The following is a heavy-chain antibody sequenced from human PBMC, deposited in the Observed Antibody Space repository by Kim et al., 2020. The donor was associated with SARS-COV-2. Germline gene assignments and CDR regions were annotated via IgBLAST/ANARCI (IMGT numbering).Heavy chain of an antibody. V-gene: IGHV5-51*01. CDR2: IYPGDSDT. Sequence: GESLKISCKGSGYSFTSYWIGWVRQMPGKGLEWMGIIYPGDSDTRYSPSFQGQVTISADKSISTAYLQWSSLKASDTAMYYCARHQGPYYDILTYFDPWGQGTLVTVSS. D-gene: IGHD3-9*01. CDR3: ARHQGPYYDILTYFDP. J-gene: IGHJ5*02. CDR1: GYSFTSYW.